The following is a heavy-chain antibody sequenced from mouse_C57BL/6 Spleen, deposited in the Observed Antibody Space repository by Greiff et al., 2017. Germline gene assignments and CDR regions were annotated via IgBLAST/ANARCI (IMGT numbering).Heavy chain of an antibody. D-gene: IGHD2-5*01. V-gene: IGHV1-59*01. J-gene: IGHJ1*03. CDR2: IDPSDSYT. CDR1: GYTFTSYW. Sequence: QVQLQQPGAELVRPGTSVKLSCKASGYTFTSYWMHWVKQRPGQGLEWIGVIDPSDSYTNYNQKFKGKSTLTVDTSSSTAYMQLSSLTSEDSAVYYCARGGYYSNYEWYFDVWGTGTTVTVSS. CDR3: ARGGYYSNYEWYFDV.